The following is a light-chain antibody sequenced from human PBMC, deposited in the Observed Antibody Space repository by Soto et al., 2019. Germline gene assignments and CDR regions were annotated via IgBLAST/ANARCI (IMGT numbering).Light chain of an antibody. CDR2: AAS. CDR1: HGMRNE. J-gene: IGKJ1*01. Sequence: IHMTQSPSSLSASVGDRVTITCRAIHGMRNELGWYQQKTGKAPKLLIYAASTLQCGVPSRFSGSGSGTDFTLTISSLQPEDFATYYCLQDYNYPWTFGQGTKVDIK. V-gene: IGKV1-6*01. CDR3: LQDYNYPWT.